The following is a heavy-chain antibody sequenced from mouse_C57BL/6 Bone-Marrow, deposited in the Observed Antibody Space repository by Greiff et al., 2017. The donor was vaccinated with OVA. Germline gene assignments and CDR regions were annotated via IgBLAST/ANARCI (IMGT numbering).Heavy chain of an antibody. CDR3: ARINYWYCDG. Sequence: EVMLVESGGGLVKPGGSLKLSCAASGFTFSDYGMHWVRQAPEKGLEWVAYISSGSSTIYYADTVKGRFTLSRDNAKNTLFLQMTSLRPKDTAMEYCARINYWYCDGGGTGTTVTVS. J-gene: IGHJ1*03. V-gene: IGHV5-17*01. CDR1: GFTFSDYG. CDR2: ISSGSSTI.